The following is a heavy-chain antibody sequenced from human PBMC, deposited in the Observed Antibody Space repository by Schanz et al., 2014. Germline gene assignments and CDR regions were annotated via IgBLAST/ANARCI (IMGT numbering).Heavy chain of an antibody. CDR1: GDSISSYSYY. V-gene: IGHV4-61*02. D-gene: IGHD2-21*02. Sequence: QVQLQESGPGLVKPSQTLSLTCTVSGDSISSYSYYWTWIRQPAGKGLEWIGRIYTGGSTIYNPSLKSRVAISVDTSKSRFYLILPSVPAADTAVYYCARLPGDCPGWFDSWGQGTLVTVSS. CDR2: IYTGGST. CDR3: ARLPGDCPGWFDS. J-gene: IGHJ5*01.